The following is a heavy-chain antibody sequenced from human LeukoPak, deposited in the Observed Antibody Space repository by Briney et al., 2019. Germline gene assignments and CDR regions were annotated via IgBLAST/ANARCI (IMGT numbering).Heavy chain of an antibody. CDR3: AVGGSAYDI. CDR2: IYYSGST. V-gene: IGHV4-61*01. CDR1: GDSVSSGNYY. J-gene: IGHJ3*02. D-gene: IGHD3-16*01. Sequence: PSETLSLTCTVSGDSVSSGNYYWSWIRQPPGKGLEWIGYIYYSGSTNYNPSLKSRVTISVDTSKNQFSLKLSSVTAADTAVYYCAVGGSAYDIWGQGTMVTVSS.